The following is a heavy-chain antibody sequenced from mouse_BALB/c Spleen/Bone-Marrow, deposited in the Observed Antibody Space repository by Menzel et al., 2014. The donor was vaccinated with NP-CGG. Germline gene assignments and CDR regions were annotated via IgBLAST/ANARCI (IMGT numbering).Heavy chain of an antibody. J-gene: IGHJ3*01. CDR1: GFNIKDTY. D-gene: IGHD2-14*01. Sequence: VQLQQSGAELVKPGASVKLSCTASGFNIKDTYMHWVKQRPEQGLEWIGRIDPANGNTKYDPKFQGKATITADTSSNTAYLQLSSLTSEGTAVYYCATYYRYDRRFAYWGQGTLVTASA. V-gene: IGHV14-3*02. CDR3: ATYYRYDRRFAY. CDR2: IDPANGNT.